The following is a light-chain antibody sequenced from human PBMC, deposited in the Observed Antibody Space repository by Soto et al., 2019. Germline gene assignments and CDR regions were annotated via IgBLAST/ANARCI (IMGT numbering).Light chain of an antibody. CDR3: AAWDNSLSGVI. J-gene: IGLJ2*01. Sequence: QSVLTQPPSVSAAPGQKVTISCSGSNSNIGNNYVSWYQQVPGAAPKLVIYDNYKRPSGVPDRFSASKSVTSATLGLTGLQNGDEAVYYCAAWDNSLSGVIFVGGTKLTVL. CDR1: NSNIGNNY. V-gene: IGLV1-51*01. CDR2: DNY.